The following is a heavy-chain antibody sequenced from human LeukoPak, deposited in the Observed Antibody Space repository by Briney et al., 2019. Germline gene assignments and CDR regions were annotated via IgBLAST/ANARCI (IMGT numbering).Heavy chain of an antibody. D-gene: IGHD6-19*01. Sequence: GGSLRLSCAASGFTFSTYWMHWVRQAPGKGLVWVSLINTGGSRTSYADSVRGRFTISRDNAKNTLYLQVNSLRAEDTAVYYCVQFSEDYWGQGILVTVSS. CDR2: INTGGSRT. CDR3: VQFSEDY. V-gene: IGHV3-74*01. J-gene: IGHJ4*02. CDR1: GFTFSTYW.